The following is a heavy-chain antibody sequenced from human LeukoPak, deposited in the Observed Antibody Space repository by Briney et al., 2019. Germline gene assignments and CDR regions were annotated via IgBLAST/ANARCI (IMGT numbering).Heavy chain of an antibody. D-gene: IGHD2-15*01. V-gene: IGHV3-23*01. CDR2: ISDSGGYI. J-gene: IGHJ4*02. CDR3: AKSPLAYCSGASCHLYFDY. CDR1: GFTFSTYA. Sequence: GGSLRLSCAASGFTFSTYAMNWVRQAPGEGLEWVSGISDSGGYIYYADSVKGRFTISRDNSKNTLYLQMNSLRAEDTAIYYCAKSPLAYCSGASCHLYFDYWGQGTLVTVSS.